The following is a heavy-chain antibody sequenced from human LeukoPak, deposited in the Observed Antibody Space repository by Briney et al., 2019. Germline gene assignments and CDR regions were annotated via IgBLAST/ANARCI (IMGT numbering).Heavy chain of an antibody. J-gene: IGHJ4*02. CDR1: GYTFAGSY. Sequence: ASVKVSCKASGYTFAGSYIHWVRQAPGQGLEWMGWISAYNGNTNYAQKLQGRVTMTTDTSTSTAYMELRSLRSDDTAVYYCARGYSSGWYEGWGQGTLVTVSS. CDR3: ARGYSSGWYEG. D-gene: IGHD6-19*01. CDR2: ISAYNGNT. V-gene: IGHV1-18*04.